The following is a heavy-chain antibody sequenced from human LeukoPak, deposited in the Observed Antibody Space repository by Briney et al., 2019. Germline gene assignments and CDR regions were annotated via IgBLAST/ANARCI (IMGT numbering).Heavy chain of an antibody. CDR1: GFTFSSYA. J-gene: IGHJ4*02. V-gene: IGHV3-23*01. D-gene: IGHD5-12*01. CDR3: AKDLVSGYDSTYFDY. CDR2: ISGSGGST. Sequence: PGGSLRLSCAASGFTFSSYAMSWVRQAPGKGLEWVSAISGSGGSTYYADSVKGRFTISRDNSKNTLYLQMNSLRAEDTAVYCCAKDLVSGYDSTYFDYWGQGTLVTVSS.